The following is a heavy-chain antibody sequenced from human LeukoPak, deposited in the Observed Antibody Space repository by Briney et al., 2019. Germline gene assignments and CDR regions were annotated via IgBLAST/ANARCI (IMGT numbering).Heavy chain of an antibody. CDR2: INTNTVNP. J-gene: IGHJ5*02. CDR3: ARAAGTGNWFDP. V-gene: IGHV7-4-1*02. Sequence: ASVKASCKASGGTFSSYAISWVRQAPGQGLEWMGWINTNTVNPTYAQGFTGRFVFSLDTSVSTAYLQISSLKADDTAVYFCARAAGTGNWFDPWGQGTLVTVSS. CDR1: GGTFSSYA. D-gene: IGHD1-1*01.